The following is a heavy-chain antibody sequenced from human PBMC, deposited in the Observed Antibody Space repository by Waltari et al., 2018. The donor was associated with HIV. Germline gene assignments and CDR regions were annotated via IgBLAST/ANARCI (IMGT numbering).Heavy chain of an antibody. CDR2: ISGSGSTI. V-gene: IGHV3-11*01. D-gene: IGHD3-22*01. CDR1: GFTFSDYY. Sequence: QVQLVESGGRLVKPGGSLRLSCAASGFTFSDYYLSWIRQAPGKGRDWVSDISGSGSTIEYADSVKGRFTISRDNTENSLYLQMNSLRAEDTAVYYCARETNYYDGSGFYLDDWGQGTLVTVSS. J-gene: IGHJ4*02. CDR3: ARETNYYDGSGFYLDD.